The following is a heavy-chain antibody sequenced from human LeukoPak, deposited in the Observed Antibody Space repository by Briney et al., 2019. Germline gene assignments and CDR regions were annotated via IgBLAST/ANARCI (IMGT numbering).Heavy chain of an antibody. CDR2: ISYDGSNK. D-gene: IGHD4-23*01. CDR1: GFTFSSYG. V-gene: IGHV3-30*18. J-gene: IGHJ3*02. Sequence: PSGGSLRLSCAASGFTFSSYGMHWVRQAPGKGLEWVAVISYDGSNKYYADSVKGRFTISRDNSKNTLYLQMNSLRAEDTAVYYCAKIGSAVVTSDDAFDIWGQGTMVTVSS. CDR3: AKIGSAVVTSDDAFDI.